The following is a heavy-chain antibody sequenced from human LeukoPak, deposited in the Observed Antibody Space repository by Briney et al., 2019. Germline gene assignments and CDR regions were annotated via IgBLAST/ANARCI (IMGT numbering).Heavy chain of an antibody. CDR3: AKSRVYTNYAALDH. D-gene: IGHD4-11*01. CDR2: VSGNGDST. V-gene: IGHV3-23*01. J-gene: IGHJ4*02. CDR1: GFTFNNYA. Sequence: GGSLRLSCAASGFTFNNYAMSWVRQAPGKGLEWVSAVSGNGDSTFYADSVKGRFTISRDNSKNTLSLLMNSLRAEDTAVYYCAKSRVYTNYAALDHWGQGTLVTVSS.